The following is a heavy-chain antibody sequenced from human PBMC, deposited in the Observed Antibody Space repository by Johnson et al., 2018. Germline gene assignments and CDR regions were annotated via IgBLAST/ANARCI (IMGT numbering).Heavy chain of an antibody. Sequence: VQLGQSGAEVTKHRSSVKVSCKASGGTFSNFAISWVRQAPGHGLEWMGGIIPLFGTAKYAQKFQGKVMITEDESTSTAYMELSTLRSEDTAVYYCAKVGYGDYVGYYYGMYVWGQGITVTVSS. CDR2: IIPLFGTA. CDR1: GGTFSNFA. V-gene: IGHV1-69*01. D-gene: IGHD4-17*01. J-gene: IGHJ6*02. CDR3: AKVGYGDYVGYYYGMYV.